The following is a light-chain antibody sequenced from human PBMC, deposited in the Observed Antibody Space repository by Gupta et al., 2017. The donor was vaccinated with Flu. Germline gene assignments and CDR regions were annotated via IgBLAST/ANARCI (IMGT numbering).Light chain of an antibody. CDR3: QSYDSSLVV. CDR2: GNS. CDR1: SSNIGTGYD. V-gene: IGLV1-40*01. J-gene: IGLJ3*02. Sequence: SVLTQPPSVSGAPGQRVTIYCTGSSSNIGTGYDVHWYQQLPGTAPKLLIYGNSNRPSGVPDRFSGSKSGTSASLAITGLQAEDEADYYCQSYDSSLVVFGGGTKLTVL.